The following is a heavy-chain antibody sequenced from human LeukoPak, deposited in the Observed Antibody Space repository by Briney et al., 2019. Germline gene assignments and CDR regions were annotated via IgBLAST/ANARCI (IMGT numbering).Heavy chain of an antibody. Sequence: ASVKVSCKVSGYTLTELSMHWVRQAPGKGLEWMGGFDPEDGETIYAQKFQGRVTMTEDTSTDTAYMELSSLRSEDTAVYYCARAEYSSGLDDYWGQGTLVTVSS. J-gene: IGHJ4*02. D-gene: IGHD6-19*01. CDR1: GYTLTELS. V-gene: IGHV1-24*01. CDR3: ARAEYSSGLDDY. CDR2: FDPEDGET.